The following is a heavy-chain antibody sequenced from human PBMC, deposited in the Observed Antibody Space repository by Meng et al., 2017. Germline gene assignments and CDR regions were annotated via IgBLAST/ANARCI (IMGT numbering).Heavy chain of an antibody. CDR3: ARDYGDYAWIAKRWFDP. CDR1: GGTFSSYA. J-gene: IGHJ5*02. V-gene: IGHV1-69*01. CDR2: IIPIFGTA. Sequence: QGELVQAGGEGKKAGSSVKGSCKAFGGTFSSYAISWVRQAPGQGLEWMGGIIPIFGTANYAQKFQGRVTITADESTSTAYMELSSLRSEDTAVYYCARDYGDYAWIAKRWFDPWGQGTLVTVSS. D-gene: IGHD4-17*01.